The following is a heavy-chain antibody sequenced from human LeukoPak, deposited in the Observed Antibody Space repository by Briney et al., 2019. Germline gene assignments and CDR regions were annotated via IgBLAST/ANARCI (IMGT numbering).Heavy chain of an antibody. Sequence: PGGSLRLSCAAPGFTFSSYAMSWVRQAPGRGLEWVSAISGSGGSTYYADSVKGRFTISRDNSKNTLYLQMNSLRAEDTAVYYCAKGGPMVTGGPFDYWGQGTLVTVSS. J-gene: IGHJ4*02. CDR3: AKGGPMVTGGPFDY. CDR2: ISGSGGST. CDR1: GFTFSSYA. V-gene: IGHV3-23*01. D-gene: IGHD5-18*01.